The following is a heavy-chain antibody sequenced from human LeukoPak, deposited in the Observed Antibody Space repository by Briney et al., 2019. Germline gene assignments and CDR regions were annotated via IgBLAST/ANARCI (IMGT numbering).Heavy chain of an antibody. CDR3: ARHNGFDRGYYYYMDV. Sequence: SETLSLTRTVSGGFINSYYWSWIRQPAGKGLEWIGRVYTSGITNYNPSLKSRITMSVDTSKNQFSLKLPSVTAADTAVYYCARHNGFDRGYYYYMDVWGKGTTVTVSS. J-gene: IGHJ6*03. CDR2: VYTSGIT. V-gene: IGHV4-4*07. D-gene: IGHD3-9*01. CDR1: GGFINSYY.